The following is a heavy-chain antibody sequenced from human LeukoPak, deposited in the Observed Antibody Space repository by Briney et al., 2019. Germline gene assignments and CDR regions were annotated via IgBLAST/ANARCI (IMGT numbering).Heavy chain of an antibody. CDR3: ARSMTYYYGSGSPPYYFDY. J-gene: IGHJ4*02. CDR1: GFTFSDYY. D-gene: IGHD3-10*01. Sequence: GGSLRLSCAASGFTFSDYYMSWIRQAPGQGLEWVSYISSSGSTIYYADSVKGRFTISRDNAKNSLYLQMNSLRAEDTAVYYCARSMTYYYGSGSPPYYFDYWGQGTLVTVSS. V-gene: IGHV3-11*01. CDR2: ISSSGSTI.